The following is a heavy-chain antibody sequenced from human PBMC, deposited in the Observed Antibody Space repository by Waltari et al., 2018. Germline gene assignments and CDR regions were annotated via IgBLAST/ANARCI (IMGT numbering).Heavy chain of an antibody. J-gene: IGHJ6*02. D-gene: IGHD1-26*01. Sequence: EMQLLESGGDLVQPGGSLRLSCGASGITFGAYWMTWVRKAPGKGLEWVANIKQDGSEKNYMDSVKGRFTISRDNAKKSLYLEMNNLRVEDTAVYYCARVGATDLPYFYGMDVWGQGTTVTVSS. CDR3: ARVGATDLPYFYGMDV. CDR2: IKQDGSEK. CDR1: GITFGAYW. V-gene: IGHV3-7*01.